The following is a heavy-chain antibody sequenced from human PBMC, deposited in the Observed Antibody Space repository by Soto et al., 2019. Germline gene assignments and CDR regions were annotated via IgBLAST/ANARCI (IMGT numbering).Heavy chain of an antibody. Sequence: NPSETLSLTCTVSGRSINTVIYYWSWIRQPPGKGLEWIGYIYHSGSTVYNPSLKSRVTISVDTSKKQFSLKLRSVTAADTAVYYCARDTFGIIGATRNDCWGQGTLVTVSS. CDR3: ARDTFGIIGATRNDC. CDR1: GRSINTVIYY. D-gene: IGHD1-26*01. CDR2: IYHSGST. V-gene: IGHV4-61*01. J-gene: IGHJ4*02.